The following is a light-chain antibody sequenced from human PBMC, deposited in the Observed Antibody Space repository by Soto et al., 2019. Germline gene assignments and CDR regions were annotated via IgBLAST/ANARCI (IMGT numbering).Light chain of an antibody. CDR1: QSVSSNY. CDR2: GAS. CDR3: QQYGSSRWT. Sequence: EIVLTQSPGTLSLSPGERATLSCRASQSVSSNYLAWYQQKPGQAPRLVIYGASSGATGIPDRFSGSGSGTDFTLTISRLEPEDFAVYYCQQYGSSRWTFGQGTKVDIK. V-gene: IGKV3-20*01. J-gene: IGKJ1*01.